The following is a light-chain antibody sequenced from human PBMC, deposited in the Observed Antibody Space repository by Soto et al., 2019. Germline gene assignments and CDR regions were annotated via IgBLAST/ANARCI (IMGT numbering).Light chain of an antibody. V-gene: IGKV3-15*01. J-gene: IGKJ1*01. Sequence: EIVMTQSPATLSVSPGERATLSCRASQSVSSNLAWYQQKPGQAPRLXXYGASTRATGIPARFSGSGSGTELTLTISSLQSEDFAVYYCQQYNNWPTWTFGQGTKVDIK. CDR2: GAS. CDR1: QSVSSN. CDR3: QQYNNWPTWT.